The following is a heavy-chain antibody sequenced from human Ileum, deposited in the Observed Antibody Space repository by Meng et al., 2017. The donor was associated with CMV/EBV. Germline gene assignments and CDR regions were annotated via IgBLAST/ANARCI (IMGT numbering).Heavy chain of an antibody. D-gene: IGHD3-16*01. V-gene: IGHV1-2*02. J-gene: IGHJ4*02. CDR3: GGGWGGVRGFDR. Sequence: KAAAYTFTGNCIRWERQAPGQGIEWVGWGNPNGGGTNYAKEFQGRVTMTRDTSNNKANMGLNSLTPSDAAMYCCGGGWGGVRGFDRWGQGTLVTVSS. CDR2: GNPNGGGT. CDR1: AYTFTGNC.